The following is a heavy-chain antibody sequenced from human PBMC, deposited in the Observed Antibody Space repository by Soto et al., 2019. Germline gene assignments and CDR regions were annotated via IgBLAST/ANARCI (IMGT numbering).Heavy chain of an antibody. D-gene: IGHD6-6*01. CDR2: IYYSGST. J-gene: IGHJ5*02. CDR1: GGSISSGDYY. V-gene: IGHV4-30-4*01. Sequence: SETLSLTCTVSGGSISSGDYYWSWIRQPPGKGLEWIGYIYYSGSTYYNPSLKSRVTISVDTSKNQFSLKLSSVTAADTAVYYCARDLRYSSSGFGMDNWFDPWGQGTLVTVSS. CDR3: ARDLRYSSSGFGMDNWFDP.